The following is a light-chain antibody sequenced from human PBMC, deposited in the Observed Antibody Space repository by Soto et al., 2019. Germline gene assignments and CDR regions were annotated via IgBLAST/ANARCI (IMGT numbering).Light chain of an antibody. J-gene: IGKJ2*01. CDR2: AAS. CDR1: KKIISI. V-gene: IGKV1-39*01. CDR3: QQSYTTPVYS. Sequence: DIQMTQSPSSLSASVGDKAPFPCRAGKKIISILNWYQHKPGKAPKLLIYAASNLQSGVPSRFSGSGSGTDFTLTISSLQPEDFATYFCQQSYTTPVYSFGQGTKLEIK.